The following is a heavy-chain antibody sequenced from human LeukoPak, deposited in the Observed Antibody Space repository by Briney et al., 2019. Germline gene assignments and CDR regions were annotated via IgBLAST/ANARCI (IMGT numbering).Heavy chain of an antibody. J-gene: IGHJ4*02. D-gene: IGHD1-26*01. Sequence: ASVKVSCKASGGTFSSYAISWVRQAPGQGLERMGRIIPILGIANYAQKFQGRVTITADKSTSTAYMELSSLRSEDTAVYYCARTLVGATHYYFDYWGQGTLVTVSS. CDR2: IIPILGIA. CDR1: GGTFSSYA. V-gene: IGHV1-69*04. CDR3: ARTLVGATHYYFDY.